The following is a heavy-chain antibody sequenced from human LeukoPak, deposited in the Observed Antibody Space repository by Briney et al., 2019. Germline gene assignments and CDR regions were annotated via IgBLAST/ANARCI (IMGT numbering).Heavy chain of an antibody. CDR2: ISWNSGSI. V-gene: IGHV3-9*01. D-gene: IGHD3-16*01. CDR3: AKDMGGASDYYYYGMDV. Sequence: GGSLRLSCAASGFTFDDYAMHWVRQAPGKGLEWVSGISWNSGSIGYADSVKGRFTISRDNAKNSLYLQMNSLRAEDKALYYCAKDMGGASDYYYYGMDVWGQGTTVTVSS. CDR1: GFTFDDYA. J-gene: IGHJ6*02.